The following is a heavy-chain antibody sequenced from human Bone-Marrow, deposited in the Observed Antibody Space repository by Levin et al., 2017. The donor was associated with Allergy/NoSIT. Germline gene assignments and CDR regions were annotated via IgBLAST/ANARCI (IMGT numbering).Heavy chain of an antibody. V-gene: IGHV4-39*07. D-gene: IGHD1-1*01. J-gene: IGHJ4*02. CDR3: ARGTRTGTKRIDY. CDR1: DDSIGSSPYF. Sequence: SETLSLTCTVSDDSIGSSPYFWGWIRQPPGKGLEWIGSISDSGSTYYSLSLKSRVTISKDTSKNQLSLRLTSVTAADTALYYCARGTRTGTKRIDYWGQGTLVTVSS. CDR2: ISDSGST.